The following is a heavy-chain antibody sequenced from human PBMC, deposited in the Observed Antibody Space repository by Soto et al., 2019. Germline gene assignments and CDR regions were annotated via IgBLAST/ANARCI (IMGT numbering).Heavy chain of an antibody. CDR3: TAARIWIYYYDSSAFDY. D-gene: IGHD3-22*01. J-gene: IGHJ4*02. V-gene: IGHV3-15*07. Sequence: ESGGVLVKPGGSLRLSCAASGFSFSNAWMNWVRQAPGKGLEWVGRIKSKTDGGTIDYAAPVKGRFTISRDDSENTLYLQMNSLRTENTAVYYCTAARIWIYYYDSSAFDYWGQGTLVTVSS. CDR2: IKSKTDGGTI. CDR1: GFSFSNAW.